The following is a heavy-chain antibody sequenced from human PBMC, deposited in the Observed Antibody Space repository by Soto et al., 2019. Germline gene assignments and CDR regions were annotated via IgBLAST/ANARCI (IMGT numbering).Heavy chain of an antibody. J-gene: IGHJ4*01. V-gene: IGHV4-39*01. CDR1: RGSISSGTNY. CDR2: IYYSGST. CDR3: ATHAAGWYFDS. D-gene: IGHD6-25*01. Sequence: PSETLSLTCTVSRGSISSGTNYWAWIRQPPGKGLEWIANIYYSGSTFYNPSLKSRVTISLDTSKNQFSLKLRSVTAADPALYSCATHAAGWYFDSWGDGTLVTVSS.